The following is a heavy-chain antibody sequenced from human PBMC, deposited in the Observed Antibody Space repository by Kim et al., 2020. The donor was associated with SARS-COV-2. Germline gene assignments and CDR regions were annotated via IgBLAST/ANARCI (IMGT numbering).Heavy chain of an antibody. CDR3: ARSTKYCSSTSCYQNPFDY. Sequence: SETLSLTCTVSGGSISSGGYYWSWIRQHPGKGLEWIGYIYYSGSTYYNPSLKSRVTISVDTSKNQFSLKLSSVTAADTAVYYCARSTKYCSSTSCYQNPFDYWGQGTLVTVSS. D-gene: IGHD2-2*01. CDR2: IYYSGST. V-gene: IGHV4-31*03. J-gene: IGHJ4*02. CDR1: GGSISSGGYY.